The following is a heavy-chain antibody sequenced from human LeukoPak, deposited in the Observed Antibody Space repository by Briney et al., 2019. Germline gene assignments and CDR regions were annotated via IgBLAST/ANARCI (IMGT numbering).Heavy chain of an antibody. J-gene: IGHJ3*02. D-gene: IGHD3-10*01. Sequence: AQTLPHTCAICGDSVSSNSCAWNWLRQSPSRGVERLRRTYYRSKWHNDYAVSVKSRITINPNTSKNQFSLQLNSVTHEDAAVYYCAREGWGKRSWFGESIDAFDIWGQGTMVTVSS. V-gene: IGHV6-1*01. CDR1: GDSVSSNSCA. CDR2: TYYRSKWHN. CDR3: AREGWGKRSWFGESIDAFDI.